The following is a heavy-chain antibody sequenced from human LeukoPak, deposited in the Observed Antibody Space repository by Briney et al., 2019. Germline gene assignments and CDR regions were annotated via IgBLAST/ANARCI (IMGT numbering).Heavy chain of an antibody. V-gene: IGHV1-69*01. Sequence: SVKVSCTASGGTFSSFAISWVRQAPGQGLEWMGGIIPIFGTANYAQKFQGRVTITADESTSTAYMELSSLRSEDTAVYYCATDPPIFGVVIPNYGMDVWGQGTTVTVSS. CDR1: GGTFSSFA. J-gene: IGHJ6*02. D-gene: IGHD3-3*01. CDR2: IIPIFGTA. CDR3: ATDPPIFGVVIPNYGMDV.